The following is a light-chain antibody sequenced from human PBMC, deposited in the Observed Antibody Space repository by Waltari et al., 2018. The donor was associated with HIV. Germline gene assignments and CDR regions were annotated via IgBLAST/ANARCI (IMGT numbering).Light chain of an antibody. V-gene: IGLV1-47*01. CDR1: RSDIGRNY. CDR2: RNN. CDR3: AAWDVSLRGAYV. J-gene: IGLJ1*01. Sequence: QSVLTQPPSASGTPGQRVTISCSGARSDIGRNYVYWYQQLPRTATKLLVYRNNQRPAGVPDRFSASKSGTSASLAISGLRSEDEADYYCAAWDVSLRGAYVFGTGTKVAVL.